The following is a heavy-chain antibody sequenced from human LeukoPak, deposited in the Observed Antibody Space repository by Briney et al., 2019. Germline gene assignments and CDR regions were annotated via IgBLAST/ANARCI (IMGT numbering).Heavy chain of an antibody. D-gene: IGHD1-1*01. CDR2: IYYSGST. Sequence: ASETLSLTCTVSGGSISSRKYYWSWIRQFPGKGLEWIGYIYYSGSTYYNPSLKSRVNILGDTSKSEFSLRLSSVTPADTAVYYCAIGHTSLADTFVGYYYFDIWGRGTLVAVSS. CDR1: GGSISSRKYY. CDR3: AIGHTSLADTFVGYYYFDI. J-gene: IGHJ2*01. V-gene: IGHV4-31*03.